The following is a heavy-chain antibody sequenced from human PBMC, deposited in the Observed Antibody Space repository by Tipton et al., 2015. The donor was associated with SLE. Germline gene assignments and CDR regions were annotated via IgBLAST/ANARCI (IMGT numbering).Heavy chain of an antibody. CDR3: ARVRVNTAMGVFDF. CDR2: ISTYNSNT. D-gene: IGHD5-18*01. J-gene: IGHJ4*02. V-gene: IGHV1-18*01. CDR1: GYTFTTYG. Sequence: QLVQSGVEVKKPGASVRVSCKASGYTFTTYGISWVRQAPGQGLEWMGWISTYNSNTNYAQKLQGRVTMTSDTSTSTAYMELRSLRSDDTAIYYCARVRVNTAMGVFDFWGQGTLVTVSS.